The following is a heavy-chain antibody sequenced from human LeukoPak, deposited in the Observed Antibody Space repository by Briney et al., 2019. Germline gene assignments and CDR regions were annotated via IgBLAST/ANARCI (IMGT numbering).Heavy chain of an antibody. CDR3: ARVTTVSSAVVVVAATPVSPYYFDY. V-gene: IGHV1-18*01. CDR1: GYTFTSYA. Sequence: ASVKVSCKASGYTFTSYAMHWVRQAPGQRLEWMGWISAYNGNTNYAQKLQGRVTMTTDTSTSTAYMELRSLRSDDTAVYYCARVTTVSSAVVVVAATPVSPYYFDYWGQGTLVTVSS. J-gene: IGHJ4*02. CDR2: ISAYNGNT. D-gene: IGHD2-15*01.